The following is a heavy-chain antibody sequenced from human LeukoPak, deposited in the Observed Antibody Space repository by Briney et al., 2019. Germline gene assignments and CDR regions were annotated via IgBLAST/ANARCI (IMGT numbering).Heavy chain of an antibody. CDR3: ARDTITVTTPYFDY. Sequence: ASVKVSCKASGYSFTAYYMHWVRQAPGQGLEWMGWINSDSGGTNYAQKFQGRVTMTRDTSTSTAYMELSSLRSDDTAFYYCARDTITVTTPYFDYWGQGTLVTVPS. J-gene: IGHJ4*02. D-gene: IGHD4-17*01. CDR1: GYSFTAYY. CDR2: INSDSGGT. V-gene: IGHV1-2*02.